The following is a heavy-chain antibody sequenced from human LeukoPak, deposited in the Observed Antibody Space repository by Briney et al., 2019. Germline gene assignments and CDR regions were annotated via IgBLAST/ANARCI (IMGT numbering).Heavy chain of an antibody. D-gene: IGHD3-22*01. CDR2: VYHSGRT. CDR3: AASFYYDSTFDQ. V-gene: IGHV4-59*08. J-gene: IGHJ4*02. Sequence: SETLSLTCTVSGGSISSYYWSWIRQPPGTGLEWIGYVYHSGRTYYNPSLKSRVTISVDTSKNQFSLKLSSVTAADTAVYYCAASFYYDSTFDQWGQGTLVTVSS. CDR1: GGSISSYY.